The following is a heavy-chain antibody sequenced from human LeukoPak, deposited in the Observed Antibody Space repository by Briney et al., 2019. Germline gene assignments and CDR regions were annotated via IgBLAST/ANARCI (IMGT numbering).Heavy chain of an antibody. J-gene: IGHJ4*02. CDR2: IIPIFGTA. CDR1: GGTFSSYA. V-gene: IGHV1-69*05. D-gene: IGHD3-10*01. Sequence: GASVKVSCKACGGTFSSYAISWVRQAPGQGLEWMGRIIPIFGTANYAQKFQGRVTITTDESTSTAYMELSSLRSEDTAVYYCARDRRYYYGSGSYRYYFDYWGQGTLVTVSS. CDR3: ARDRRYYYGSGSYRYYFDY.